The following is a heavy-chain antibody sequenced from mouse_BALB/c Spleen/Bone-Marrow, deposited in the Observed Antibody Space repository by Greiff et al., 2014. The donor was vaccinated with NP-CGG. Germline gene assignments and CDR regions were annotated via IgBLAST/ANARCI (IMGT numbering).Heavy chain of an antibody. CDR1: GYTFSSYW. D-gene: IGHD2-14*01. Sequence: VQGVESGAELARPGASVKLSCKAPGYTFSSYWMQWVKQRPGQGLEWIGSIYPGDGDTRYTQKFKGKATLTADKSSSTAYMQLSSLASEDSAVYYCARGAYYRYDGFAYWGQGTLVAVSA. CDR3: ARGAYYRYDGFAY. V-gene: IGHV1-87*01. J-gene: IGHJ3*01. CDR2: IYPGDGDT.